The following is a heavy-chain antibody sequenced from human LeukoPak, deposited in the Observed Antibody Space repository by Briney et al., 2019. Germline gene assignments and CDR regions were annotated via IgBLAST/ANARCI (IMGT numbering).Heavy chain of an antibody. J-gene: IGHJ6*03. D-gene: IGHD4-23*01. V-gene: IGHV4-59*01. CDR1: GGSISSYY. Sequence: SETLSLTCTVSGGSISSYYWSWIRQPPGRGLEWIGYIYYSGSTNYNPSLKSRVTISVDTSKNQFSLKLSSVTAADTAVYYCARVGGGNSGFRYYYYYMDVWGKGTTVTVSS. CDR2: IYYSGST. CDR3: ARVGGGNSGFRYYYYYMDV.